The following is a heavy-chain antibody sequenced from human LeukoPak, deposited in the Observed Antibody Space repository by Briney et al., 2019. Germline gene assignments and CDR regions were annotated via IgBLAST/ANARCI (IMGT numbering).Heavy chain of an antibody. V-gene: IGHV4-30-4*08. CDR3: AYDSGILGGGY. CDR1: GGSISSGDYY. J-gene: IGHJ4*02. Sequence: SETLSLTCTVSGGSISSGDYYWSWIRQPPGKGLEWIGYIYYSGSTYYNPSLKSRVTISVDTSKNQFSLKLSSVTAADTAVYYCAYDSGILGGGYWGQGTLVTVSS. CDR2: IYYSGST. D-gene: IGHD5-12*01.